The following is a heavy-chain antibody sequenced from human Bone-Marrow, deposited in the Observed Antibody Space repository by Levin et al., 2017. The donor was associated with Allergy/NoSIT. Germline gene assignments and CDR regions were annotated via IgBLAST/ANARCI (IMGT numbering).Heavy chain of an antibody. V-gene: IGHV1-69*06. J-gene: IGHJ4*02. Sequence: ASVKVSCKASGGTFSSYAISWVRQAPGQGLEWMGGIIPIFGTANYAQKFQGRVTITADKSTSTAYMELSSLRSEDTAVYYCASEVAAAGYYFDYWGQGTLVTVSS. CDR2: IIPIFGTA. D-gene: IGHD6-13*01. CDR1: GGTFSSYA. CDR3: ASEVAAAGYYFDY.